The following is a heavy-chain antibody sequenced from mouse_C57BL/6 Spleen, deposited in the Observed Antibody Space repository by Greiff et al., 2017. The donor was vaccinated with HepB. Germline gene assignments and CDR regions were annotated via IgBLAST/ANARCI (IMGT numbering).Heavy chain of an antibody. Sequence: QVQLQQPGAELVRPGSSVKLSCKASGYTFTSYWMDWVKQRPGQGLEWIGNIYPSDSETHYNQKFKDKATLTVDKSYSTAYMQLRSLTSEDSAVYYCARGGWLLQYYFDYWGQGTTLTVSS. CDR3: ARGGWLLQYYFDY. CDR2: IYPSDSET. V-gene: IGHV1-61*01. D-gene: IGHD2-3*01. J-gene: IGHJ2*01. CDR1: GYTFTSYW.